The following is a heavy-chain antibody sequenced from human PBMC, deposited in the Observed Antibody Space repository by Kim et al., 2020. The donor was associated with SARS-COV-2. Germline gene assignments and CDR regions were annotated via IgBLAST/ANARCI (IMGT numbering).Heavy chain of an antibody. D-gene: IGHD3-10*01. J-gene: IGHJ4*02. CDR3: AREGWGGEYFCFDS. V-gene: IGHV4-59*01. Sequence: TPALKSRVTRSVDTSKNQFSLKLSSVTAADTAVYYCAREGWGGEYFCFDSWGQGTLVTVSS.